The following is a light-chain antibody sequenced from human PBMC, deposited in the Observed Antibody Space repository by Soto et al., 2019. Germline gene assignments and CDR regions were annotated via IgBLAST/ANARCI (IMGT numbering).Light chain of an antibody. J-gene: IGKJ3*01. CDR3: QKYSSVPV. CDR1: QGIRNY. V-gene: IGKV1-27*01. CDR2: AAS. Sequence: DIQMTQSPTSLSASVGDRVTITCRASQGIRNYVAWYQQIPGKAPKLLIYAASTLLSGVPSRFSGSGSGTDFTLTINGLQPEDVATYSCQKYSSVPVFGPGTKVDI.